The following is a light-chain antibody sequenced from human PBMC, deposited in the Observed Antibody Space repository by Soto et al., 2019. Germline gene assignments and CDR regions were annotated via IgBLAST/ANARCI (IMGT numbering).Light chain of an antibody. CDR2: AAS. V-gene: IGKV1-8*01. Sequence: AIRMTQSPSSFSASTGDRVTITCRASQGISSYLAWYQQKPGKAPKLLIYAASTLQSGVPSRFSGGGYETDFTLDISFLQSEDFAADYCQQYYSYALHTFGGGTKVEIK. J-gene: IGKJ4*01. CDR3: QQYYSYALHT. CDR1: QGISSY.